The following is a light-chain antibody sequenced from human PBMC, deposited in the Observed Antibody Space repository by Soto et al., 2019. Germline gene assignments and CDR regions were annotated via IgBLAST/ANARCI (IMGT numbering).Light chain of an antibody. Sequence: EIVLTQSPATLSLSPGERATLSCRASQSVSSYLAWYQQKPGQAPRLLIYDASNRATGIPARFSGSGSGTEFTLTISSLQSEDFGVYYCQQYNKWPQTFGQGTRLEIK. CDR3: QQYNKWPQT. CDR1: QSVSSY. CDR2: DAS. V-gene: IGKV3-11*01. J-gene: IGKJ5*01.